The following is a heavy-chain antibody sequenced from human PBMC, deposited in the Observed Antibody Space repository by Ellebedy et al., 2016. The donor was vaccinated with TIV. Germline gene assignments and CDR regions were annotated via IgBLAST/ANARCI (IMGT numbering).Heavy chain of an antibody. V-gene: IGHV3-7*01. CDR3: ATDGSYGDYRSPTHAFVM. D-gene: IGHD4-17*01. Sequence: GESLKISCAASGFSFSSYWMSWVRQVPGKGLEWVANINQDGSDKYYVDSVKGRFTISRDNAKNSLYLQMNSLRDEDTAVYYCATDGSYGDYRSPTHAFVMWGQGTVVTVSS. J-gene: IGHJ3*02. CDR2: INQDGSDK. CDR1: GFSFSSYW.